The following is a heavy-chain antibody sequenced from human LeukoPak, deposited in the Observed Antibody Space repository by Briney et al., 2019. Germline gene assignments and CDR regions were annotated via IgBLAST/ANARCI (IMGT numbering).Heavy chain of an antibody. CDR1: GYTFTGYY. V-gene: IGHV1-2*02. CDR3: ARDKGSGWLIDDY. Sequence: ASVKVSCKASGYTFTGYYMSWVRPAPGQGLAGMGWINPYSGDTSYAQKFQGRVALTTHTSISTAYMDLSWLRSDDTAVYYCARDKGSGWLIDDYWGQGTLVTVPS. J-gene: IGHJ4*02. CDR2: INPYSGDT. D-gene: IGHD6-19*01.